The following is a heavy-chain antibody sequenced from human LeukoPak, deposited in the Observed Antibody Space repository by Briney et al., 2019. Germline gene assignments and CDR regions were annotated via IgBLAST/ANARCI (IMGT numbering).Heavy chain of an antibody. CDR3: AKGLLWFGELLTPFDY. CDR2: LYAGGIT. CDR1: GFTVSNNF. J-gene: IGHJ4*02. Sequence: GGSLRLSCTVSGFTVSNNFMSWLRQAPEKGLEWVSILYAGGITYYGDSVKGRFTISRDNSKNTLYLQMSNLIAEDTAVYYCAKGLLWFGELLTPFDYWGQGTLVTVSS. D-gene: IGHD3-10*01. V-gene: IGHV3-53*01.